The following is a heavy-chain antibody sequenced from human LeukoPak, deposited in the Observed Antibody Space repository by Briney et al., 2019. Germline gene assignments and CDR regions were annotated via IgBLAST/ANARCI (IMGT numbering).Heavy chain of an antibody. CDR3: ARDLDGDYASY. Sequence: PGESLKISCAASGFTFSSYSMNWVRQAPGKGLEWVSSISNSSTYIYYADSVKGRFTISRDNAKNSLYLQMNSLRAEDTAVYYCARDLDGDYASYWGQGTLVTVSS. CDR2: ISNSSTYI. V-gene: IGHV3-21*01. D-gene: IGHD4-17*01. J-gene: IGHJ4*02. CDR1: GFTFSSYS.